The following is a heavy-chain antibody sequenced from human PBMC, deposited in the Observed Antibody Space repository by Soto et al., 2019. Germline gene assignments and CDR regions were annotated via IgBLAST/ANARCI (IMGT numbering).Heavy chain of an antibody. CDR3: ARAATEDYGDYYYYMDV. D-gene: IGHD4-17*01. J-gene: IGHJ6*03. Sequence: GGSLRLSCAASGFTVSSNYMSWVRQAPGKGLEWVSVIYSGGSTYYADSVKGRFTISRHNSKNTLYLQMNSLRAEDTAVYYCARAATEDYGDYYYYMDVWGKGTTVTVSS. CDR1: GFTVSSNY. CDR2: IYSGGST. V-gene: IGHV3-53*04.